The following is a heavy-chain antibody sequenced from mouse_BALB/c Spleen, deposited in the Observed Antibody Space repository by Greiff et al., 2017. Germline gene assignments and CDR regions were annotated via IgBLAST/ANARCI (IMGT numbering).Heavy chain of an antibody. V-gene: IGHV5-4*02. J-gene: IGHJ3*01. D-gene: IGHD2-4*01. Sequence: EVKLMESGGGLVKPGGSLKLSCAASGFTFSDYYMYWVRQTPEKRLEWVATISDGGSYTYYPDSVKGRFTISRDNAKNNLYLQMSSLKSEDTAMYYCARGVYYDYDGFAYWGQGTLVTVSA. CDR1: GFTFSDYY. CDR3: ARGVYYDYDGFAY. CDR2: ISDGGSYT.